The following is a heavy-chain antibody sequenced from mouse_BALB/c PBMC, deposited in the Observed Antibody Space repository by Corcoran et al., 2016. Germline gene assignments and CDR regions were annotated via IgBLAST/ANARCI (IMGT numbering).Heavy chain of an antibody. Sequence: QIQLVQSGPKLKKPGETVKISCKASGYTFTNYGMNWVKQAPGKGLKWMGWINTYTGEPTFADDFKGRFAFSLETSVSIAYLQINNLKNDDTATYFCAREPYAMDYWGQGTSVTVSS. V-gene: IGHV9-3-1*01. CDR2: INTYTGEP. J-gene: IGHJ4*01. CDR3: AREPYAMDY. CDR1: GYTFTNYG. D-gene: IGHD6-1*01.